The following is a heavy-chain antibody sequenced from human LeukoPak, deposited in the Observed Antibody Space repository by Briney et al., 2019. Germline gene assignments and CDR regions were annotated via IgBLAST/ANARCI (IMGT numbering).Heavy chain of an antibody. CDR2: IYSGGGT. CDR1: GLTVSSNY. CDR3: ARGWGRAYSGYFDY. J-gene: IGHJ4*02. D-gene: IGHD5-12*01. V-gene: IGHV3-53*01. Sequence: GGSLRLSCAASGLTVSSNYMSWVRQAPGKGLEWVSVIYSGGGTYYADSVKGRFTISRDNSKNTLYLQMNSLRAEDTAVYYCARGWGRAYSGYFDYWGQGTLVTVSS.